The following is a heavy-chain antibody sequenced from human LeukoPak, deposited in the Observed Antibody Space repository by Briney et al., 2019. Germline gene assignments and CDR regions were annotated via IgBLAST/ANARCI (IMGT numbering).Heavy chain of an antibody. CDR3: AKESGWFGELFDY. Sequence: GGSLRLSCAASGFTFGDYGMSWVRQAPGKGLEWVSAISGSGGSTYYADSVKGRFTISRDNSKNTLYLQMNSLRAGDTAVYYCAKESGWFGELFDYWGQGTLVTVSS. V-gene: IGHV3-23*01. CDR2: ISGSGGST. D-gene: IGHD3-10*01. CDR1: GFTFGDYG. J-gene: IGHJ4*02.